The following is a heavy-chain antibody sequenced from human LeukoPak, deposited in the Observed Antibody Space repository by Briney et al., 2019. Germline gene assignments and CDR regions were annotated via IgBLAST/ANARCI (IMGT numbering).Heavy chain of an antibody. D-gene: IGHD6-19*01. V-gene: IGHV3-30*04. J-gene: IGHJ6*04. CDR2: ISYDGSNK. Sequence: GGSLRLSCAASGFTFSSYAMHWVRQAPGKGLEWVAVISYDGSNKYYADSVKGRFTISRDNSKNTLYLQMNSLRAEDTAVYYCAREMSSVWYNYYYGMDVWGEGTTVSVSS. CDR3: AREMSSVWYNYYYGMDV. CDR1: GFTFSSYA.